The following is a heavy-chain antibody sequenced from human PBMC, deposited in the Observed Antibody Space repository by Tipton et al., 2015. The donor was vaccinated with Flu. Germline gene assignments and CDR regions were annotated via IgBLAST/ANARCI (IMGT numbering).Heavy chain of an antibody. V-gene: IGHV3-23*01. CDR3: ARHTGDSVRGVIDY. J-gene: IGHJ4*02. CDR1: GFTFSRYA. D-gene: IGHD3-10*02. CDR2: VSGGGAIT. Sequence: SLRLSCAASGFTFSRYAMSWVRQAPGKGLEWVSAVSGGGAITYFADSVKGRFSISRDNSKNILYLQMNSLRADDTAVYYCARHTGDSVRGVIDYWGQGTLVTVSS.